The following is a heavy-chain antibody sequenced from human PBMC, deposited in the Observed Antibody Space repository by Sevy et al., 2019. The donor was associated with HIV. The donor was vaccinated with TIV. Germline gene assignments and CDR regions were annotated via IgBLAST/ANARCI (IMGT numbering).Heavy chain of an antibody. Sequence: GGSLRLSCAASGFTFNMYWMTWVRQAPGKGLEWVANIKEDGSQKNYLDSVKGRFIISRDNAKESLYLQINSLRAEETAVYYCARYCSGGSCYSLVPHYHYGMDVWGQGTTVTVSS. J-gene: IGHJ6*02. CDR1: GFTFNMYW. CDR2: IKEDGSQK. CDR3: ARYCSGGSCYSLVPHYHYGMDV. D-gene: IGHD2-15*01. V-gene: IGHV3-7*01.